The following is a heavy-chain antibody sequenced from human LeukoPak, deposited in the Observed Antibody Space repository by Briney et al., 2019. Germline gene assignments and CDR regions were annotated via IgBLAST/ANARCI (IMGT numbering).Heavy chain of an antibody. Sequence: SVKVSCKASGGTFSSYAISWVRQAPGQGLEWMGGIIPIFGTANYAQKFQGRVTITADESTSTAYMELSSLRSEDTAVYYCARNYYDSSGYYSDYYYGMDVWGQGATVTVSS. J-gene: IGHJ6*01. CDR2: IIPIFGTA. CDR1: GGTFSSYA. V-gene: IGHV1-69*13. D-gene: IGHD3-22*01. CDR3: ARNYYDSSGYYSDYYYGMDV.